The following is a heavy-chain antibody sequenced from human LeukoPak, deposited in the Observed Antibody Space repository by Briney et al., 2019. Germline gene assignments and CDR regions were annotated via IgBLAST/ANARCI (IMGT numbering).Heavy chain of an antibody. Sequence: GGSLRLSCAASGFTFSSYIMNWVRQAPGKGLEWVSSISSSSSYIYYADSVKGRFTISRDNAKNSLYLQMNSLRAEDTAVYYCATPGNCGGDCYSPQEFDYWGQGTLVTVSS. CDR1: GFTFSSYI. J-gene: IGHJ4*02. CDR3: ATPGNCGGDCYSPQEFDY. D-gene: IGHD2-21*02. V-gene: IGHV3-21*01. CDR2: ISSSSSYI.